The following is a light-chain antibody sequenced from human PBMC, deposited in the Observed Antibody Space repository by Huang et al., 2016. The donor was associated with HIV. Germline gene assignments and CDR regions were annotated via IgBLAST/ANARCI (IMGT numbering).Light chain of an antibody. CDR3: QQYGSSPLT. V-gene: IGKV3-20*01. Sequence: EIVLTQSPGTLSLSPGERATLSCRASQSVSNSYLAWYQQKPGQAPRLLIYGASSRATGIPDRFKGSGSGTDFTLTISRLEPEDFAVYYCQQYGSSPLTFGQGTKVEIK. CDR2: GAS. CDR1: QSVSNSY. J-gene: IGKJ1*01.